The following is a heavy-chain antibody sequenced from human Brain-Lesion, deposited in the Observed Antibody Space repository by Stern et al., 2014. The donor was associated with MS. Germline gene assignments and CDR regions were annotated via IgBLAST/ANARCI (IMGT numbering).Heavy chain of an antibody. J-gene: IGHJ6*02. CDR2: INPTTVGT. CDR3: ARDQRGITIFGVVTDYYYLGMDV. Sequence: QVQLVQSGAEVKKPGASVKVSCKTSGYIFTGYYIHWVRQAPGQGLEWMAWINPTTVGTHNAQKFQGRVTMSRDTSISTAYVELSSLTSDDTAVYYCARDQRGITIFGVVTDYYYLGMDVWGQGTTVTVSS. D-gene: IGHD3-3*01. V-gene: IGHV1-2*02. CDR1: GYIFTGYY.